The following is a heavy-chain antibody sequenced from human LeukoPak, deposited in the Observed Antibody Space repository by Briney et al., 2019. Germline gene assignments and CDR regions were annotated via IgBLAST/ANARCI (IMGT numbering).Heavy chain of an antibody. J-gene: IGHJ3*02. CDR3: AKVGYCSSTSCYDAFDI. V-gene: IGHV3-23*05. Sequence: PGGSLRLSCAASGFTFTNYGLSWVRQAPGEGLEWVSAIDTTATYTYYVDSVKGRFTISRDNSKSTLYLQMNSLRAEDTAVYYCAKVGYCSSTSCYDAFDIWGQGTKVTVSS. CDR2: IDTTATYT. CDR1: GFTFTNYG. D-gene: IGHD2-2*01.